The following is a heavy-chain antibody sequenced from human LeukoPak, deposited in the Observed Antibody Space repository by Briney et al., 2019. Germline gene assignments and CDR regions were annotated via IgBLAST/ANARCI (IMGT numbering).Heavy chain of an antibody. V-gene: IGHV4-59*12. CDR2: IYHSGST. J-gene: IGHJ4*02. CDR1: GGSISSYY. CDR3: ARGFRGVMFDY. Sequence: SETLSLTCTVSGGSISSYYWSWIRQPPGKGLEWIGYIYHSGSTYYNPSLKSRVTISVDRSKNQFSLKLSSVTAADTAVYYCARGFRGVMFDYWGQGTLVTVSS. D-gene: IGHD3-16*01.